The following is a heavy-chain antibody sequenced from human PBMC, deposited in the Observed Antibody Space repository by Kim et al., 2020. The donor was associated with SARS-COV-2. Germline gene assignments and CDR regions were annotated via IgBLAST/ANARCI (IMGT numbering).Heavy chain of an antibody. CDR3: AKDIAGAGPGYYYYGLDV. J-gene: IGHJ6*02. CDR1: GFTFDDRA. D-gene: IGHD6-13*01. V-gene: IGHV3-9*01. CDR2: ISWNSRSI. Sequence: SLRLSCAASGFTFDDRAMYWVRQGPGKGLEWFSSISWNSRSIDYADSVKGRFTISRDNAKNSLYLQMNSLRVEDTALYYCAKDIAGAGPGYYYYGLDVWGQGTTVIVSS.